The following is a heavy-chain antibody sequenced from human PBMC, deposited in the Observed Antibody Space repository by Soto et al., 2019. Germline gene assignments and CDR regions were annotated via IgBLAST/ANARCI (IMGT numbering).Heavy chain of an antibody. Sequence: GSLRLSCKGSGYSFTSYWIGWVRQMPGKGLEWMGIIYPGDSDTRYSPSFQGQVTISADKSISTAYLQWSSLKASDTAMYYCARLDSSSWYRAFDIWGQGTMVTVSS. V-gene: IGHV5-51*01. CDR3: ARLDSSSWYRAFDI. CDR2: IYPGDSDT. D-gene: IGHD6-13*01. J-gene: IGHJ3*02. CDR1: GYSFTSYW.